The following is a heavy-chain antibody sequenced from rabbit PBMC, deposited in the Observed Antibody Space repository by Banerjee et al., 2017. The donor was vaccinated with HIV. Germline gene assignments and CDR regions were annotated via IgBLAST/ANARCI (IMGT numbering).Heavy chain of an antibody. CDR3: ASHIYAGYAGYGYGFKL. D-gene: IGHD6-1*01. Sequence: QEQLEESGGGLVQPEGSLTLTCTASGFSFSSSYYMCWVRQAPGKGLEWIACIYAGSSGSTWYASWAKGRFTISETSSTTMTLQMTSLTAADSATYFCASHIYAGYAGYGYGFKLWGQGTLVTVS. CDR1: GFSFSSSYY. J-gene: IGHJ4*01. V-gene: IGHV1S45*01. CDR2: IYAGSSGST.